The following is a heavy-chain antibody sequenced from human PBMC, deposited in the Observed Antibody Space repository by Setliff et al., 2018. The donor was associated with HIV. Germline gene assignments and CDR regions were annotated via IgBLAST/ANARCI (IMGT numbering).Heavy chain of an antibody. D-gene: IGHD6-13*01. CDR3: ARLGAARPGGPNDAFDI. CDR1: GYSFSTYW. CDR2: IYPGDSEI. Sequence: LGESLKISCKGSGYSFSTYWIGWVRQMPGKGLEWMGIIYPGDSEITYRPSFLGQVTISADKSISTAYLQWSSLKASDTAMYYCARLGAARPGGPNDAFDIWGPGTMVTVSS. J-gene: IGHJ3*02. V-gene: IGHV5-51*01.